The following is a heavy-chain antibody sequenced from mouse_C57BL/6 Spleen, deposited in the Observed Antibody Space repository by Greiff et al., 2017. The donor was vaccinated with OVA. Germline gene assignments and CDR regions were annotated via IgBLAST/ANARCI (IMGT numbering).Heavy chain of an antibody. J-gene: IGHJ4*01. CDR2: IWSGGST. D-gene: IGHD3-2*02. CDR1: GFSLTSYG. V-gene: IGHV2-2*01. Sequence: VKLVESGPGLVQPSQSLSITCTVSGFSLTSYGVHWVRQSPGKGLEWLGVIWSGGSTDYNAAFISRLSISKDNSKSQVFFKMNSLQADDTAIYDGARKRGQLRLYAMDYWGQGTSVTVSS. CDR3: ARKRGQLRLYAMDY.